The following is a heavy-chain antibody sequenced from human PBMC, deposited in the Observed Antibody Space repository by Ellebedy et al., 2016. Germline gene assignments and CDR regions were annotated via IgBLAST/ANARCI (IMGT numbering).Heavy chain of an antibody. V-gene: IGHV3-21*01. J-gene: IGHJ4*02. Sequence: GGSLRLXCAASGLTFNTSTMNWVRQAPGKGLEWVSSISRSGSYSYYADSVKGRFTISRDNAKNSVSLQMNSLRAEDTAVYYCARGGVDDFWSGYYSWGQGTLVTVSS. D-gene: IGHD3-3*01. CDR1: GLTFNTST. CDR2: ISRSGSYS. CDR3: ARGGVDDFWSGYYS.